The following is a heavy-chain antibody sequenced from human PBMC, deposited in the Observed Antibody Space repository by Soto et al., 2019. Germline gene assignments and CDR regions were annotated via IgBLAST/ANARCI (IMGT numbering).Heavy chain of an antibody. D-gene: IGHD4-17*01. CDR3: ARSTNDYGDRH. CDR1: GYTFTSYD. Sequence: QVQLVQSGAEVKKPGASVKVSCKASGYTFTSYDINWVRQATGQGLEWMGWMNPNSGNTGYAQKFQGRVTMIRNTSISTAHMELSSLRSEDPTMYYCARSTNDYGDRHGGQGTLVTVSS. CDR2: MNPNSGNT. V-gene: IGHV1-8*01. J-gene: IGHJ4*02.